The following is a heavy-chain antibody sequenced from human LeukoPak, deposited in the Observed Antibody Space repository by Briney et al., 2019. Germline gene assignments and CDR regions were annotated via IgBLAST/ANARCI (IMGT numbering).Heavy chain of an antibody. J-gene: IGHJ4*02. V-gene: IGHV3-15*01. Sequence: GGSLRLSCAASGFTFSNAWMSWVRQPPGKGLEWVGRIKSKTDGGTTDYAAPVKGRFTISRDDSKNTMYLQMNRLKTEDTAVYYCTTMDDYVWGSYRYGYWGPGTLVTVSS. CDR3: TTMDDYVWGSYRYGY. CDR2: IKSKTDGGTT. CDR1: GFTFSNAW. D-gene: IGHD3-16*02.